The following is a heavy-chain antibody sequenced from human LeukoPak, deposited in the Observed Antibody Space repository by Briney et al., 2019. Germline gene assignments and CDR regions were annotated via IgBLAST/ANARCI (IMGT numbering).Heavy chain of an antibody. J-gene: IGHJ4*02. CDR1: GFTFSSYW. CDR2: INGDGSSA. V-gene: IGHV3-74*01. Sequence: GGSPRLSCAASGFTFSSYWMHWVRQVPGKGLVWVSRINGDGSSADYADSVKGRFTISRDNAKNTLYLQMNSLRVEDTALYYCAKGGFVVATSLDYWGQGTLVTVSS. CDR3: AKGGFVVATSLDY. D-gene: IGHD5-12*01.